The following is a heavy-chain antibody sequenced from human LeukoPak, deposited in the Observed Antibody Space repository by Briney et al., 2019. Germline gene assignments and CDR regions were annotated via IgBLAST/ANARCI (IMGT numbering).Heavy chain of an antibody. Sequence: PGGSLRLSCAASGFTFSSYGMHWVRQAPGKGLEWVSYISISGTTIYYADSVKGRFTISRDNAKNSLYLQMNSLRAEDTAVYYCARDQWFQTDAWGQGTLVTVSS. J-gene: IGHJ5*02. V-gene: IGHV3-48*04. CDR1: GFTFSSYG. D-gene: IGHD3-22*01. CDR3: ARDQWFQTDA. CDR2: ISISGTTI.